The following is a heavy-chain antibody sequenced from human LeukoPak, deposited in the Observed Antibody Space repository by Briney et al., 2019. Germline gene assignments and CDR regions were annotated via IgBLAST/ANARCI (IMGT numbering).Heavy chain of an antibody. J-gene: IGHJ6*02. D-gene: IGHD7-27*01. CDR1: GYTFISYY. CDR2: INPNGGST. V-gene: IGHV1-46*01. Sequence: ASVKDSCKASGYTFISYYIHWVRQAPGQGLEWMGMINPNGGSTSYVQKFLGRVTMTRDTSTSTVYLDLSRLRSEDTAVYYCARSSNWSEKNGLDVWGQGTTVTVSS. CDR3: ARSSNWSEKNGLDV.